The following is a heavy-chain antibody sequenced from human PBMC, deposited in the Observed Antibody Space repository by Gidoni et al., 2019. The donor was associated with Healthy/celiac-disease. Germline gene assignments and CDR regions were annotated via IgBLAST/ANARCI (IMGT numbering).Heavy chain of an antibody. J-gene: IGHJ6*02. V-gene: IGHV3-48*02. CDR3: ARDHDFWSGYYYYYYGMDV. CDR2: ISSSSSTI. D-gene: IGHD3-3*01. CDR1: GFTFSSYS. Sequence: EVQLVESGGGLVQPGGSLRLSCSASGFTFSSYSMNWVRQAPGKGLGSVSYISSSSSTIYYADSVKGRFTISRDNAKNSLYLQMNSLRDEDTAVYYCARDHDFWSGYYYYYYGMDVWGQGTTVTVSS.